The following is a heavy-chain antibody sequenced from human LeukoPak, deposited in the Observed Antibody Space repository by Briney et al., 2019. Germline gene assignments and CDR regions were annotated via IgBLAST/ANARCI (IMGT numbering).Heavy chain of an antibody. CDR3: ARVGSRIAQYYFDY. J-gene: IGHJ4*02. D-gene: IGHD6-13*01. CDR2: IYYSGST. V-gene: IGHV4-59*01. CDR1: GGSISSYY. Sequence: SETLSLTCTVSGGSISSYYWSWIRQPPGKGLEWIGYIYYSGSTNYNPSVKGRVTISIDTSKNQFSLQLSSLTAADTAVYYCARVGSRIAQYYFDYWGQGTLVTVSS.